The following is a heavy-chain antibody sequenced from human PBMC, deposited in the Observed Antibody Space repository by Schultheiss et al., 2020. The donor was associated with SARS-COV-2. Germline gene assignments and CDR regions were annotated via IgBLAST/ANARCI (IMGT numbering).Heavy chain of an antibody. Sequence: GGSLRLSCAASGFTFSSYAMSWVRQAPGKGLEWVAVISYDGSNKYYADSVKGRFTISRDNAKNSLYLQMNSLRAEDTAVYYCARGDPPGYWGQGTLVTVSS. CDR1: GFTFSSYA. V-gene: IGHV3-30*04. CDR3: ARGDPPGY. J-gene: IGHJ4*02. CDR2: ISYDGSNK.